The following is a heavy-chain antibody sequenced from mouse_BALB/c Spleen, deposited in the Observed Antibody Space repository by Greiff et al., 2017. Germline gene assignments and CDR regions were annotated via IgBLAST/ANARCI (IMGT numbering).Heavy chain of an antibody. J-gene: IGHJ1*01. V-gene: IGHV3-2*02. Sequence: EVQLVESGPGLVKPSQSLSLTCTVTGYSITSDYAWNWIRQFPGNKLEWMGYISYSGSTSYNPSLKSRIPITRDTSKNQFFLQLNSVTTEDTATYYGERGSPRGSSHWYFDVWGAGTTVTVSS. CDR3: ERGSPRGSSHWYFDV. D-gene: IGHD1-1*01. CDR1: GYSITSDYA. CDR2: ISYSGST.